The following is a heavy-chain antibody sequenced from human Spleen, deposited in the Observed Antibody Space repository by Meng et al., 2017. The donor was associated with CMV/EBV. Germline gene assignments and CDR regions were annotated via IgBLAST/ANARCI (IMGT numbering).Heavy chain of an antibody. Sequence: GESLKISCAASGFTFSIYAMNWVRQAPGRGLEWVGRIKRKADGGTTDYAAPVNGRFIISRNDSSHTLFLQMTRLETEDTGIYYCTTDFGFRLFAAEYYYGSDVWGQGTTVTVSS. CDR1: GFTFSIYA. J-gene: IGHJ6*02. D-gene: IGHD3-3*01. CDR2: IKRKADGGTT. V-gene: IGHV3-15*01. CDR3: TTDFGFRLFAAEYYYGSDV.